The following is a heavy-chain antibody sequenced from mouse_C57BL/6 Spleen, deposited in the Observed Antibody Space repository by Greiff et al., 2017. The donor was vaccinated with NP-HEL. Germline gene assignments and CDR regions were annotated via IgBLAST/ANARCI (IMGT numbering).Heavy chain of an antibody. CDR2: FHPYNDDT. J-gene: IGHJ4*01. D-gene: IGHD2-1*01. V-gene: IGHV1-47*01. Sequence: QVQLKQSGAELVKPGASVKMSCKASGYTFTTYPIEWMKQNHGKSLEWIGNFHPYNDDTKYNEKFKGKATLTVEKSSSTVYLELSRLTSDDSAVYYCAVIYYGKYYAMNYWGQGTSVTVSS. CDR3: AVIYYGKYYAMNY. CDR1: GYTFTTYP.